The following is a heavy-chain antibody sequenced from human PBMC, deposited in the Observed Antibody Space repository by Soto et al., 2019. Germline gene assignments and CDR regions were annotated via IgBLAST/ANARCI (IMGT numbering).Heavy chain of an antibody. CDR1: GFTFSSYW. CDR2: IKQDGSEK. CDR3: ARDIWGSYFDY. Sequence: GGSLRLSCAASGFTFSSYWMSWVHQAPGKGLEWVANIKQDGSEKYYVDSVKGRFTISRDNAKNSLYLQVNSLRAEDTAVYYCARDIWGSYFDYWGQGTLVTVSS. J-gene: IGHJ4*02. V-gene: IGHV3-7*01. D-gene: IGHD7-27*01.